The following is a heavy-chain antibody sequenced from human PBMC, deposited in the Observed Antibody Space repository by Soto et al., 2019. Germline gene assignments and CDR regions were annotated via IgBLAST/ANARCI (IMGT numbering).Heavy chain of an antibody. CDR1: GFTFSTHA. V-gene: IGHV3-30-3*01. Sequence: QVQLVESGGGVVQPGRSLRLSCAASGFTFSTHAMHWVRQAPGKGLECVAIVSFDGSNKYYADSEKGRFTISRDNSKNTLYLQMSGPTPEDTAVYYCARDQTGITTAGGGRIDHWGQGTLVTVSS. D-gene: IGHD6-13*01. CDR3: ARDQTGITTAGGGRIDH. J-gene: IGHJ4*02. CDR2: VSFDGSNK.